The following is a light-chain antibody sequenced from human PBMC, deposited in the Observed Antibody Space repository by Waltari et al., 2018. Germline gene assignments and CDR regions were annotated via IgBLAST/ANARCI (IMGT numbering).Light chain of an antibody. CDR3: QSYDTSLSVV. CDR2: GVK. CDR1: GSNIGAGYD. Sequence: QSVLTQPPSVSGAPGQRVTISCTGSGSNIGAGYDTHWYQLLPGKAPRLLIYGVKTRPVGVPDRFFGSQSGTSASLAITGLQAEDEGDYYCQSYDTSLSVVFGGGTKLTVL. J-gene: IGLJ2*01. V-gene: IGLV1-40*01.